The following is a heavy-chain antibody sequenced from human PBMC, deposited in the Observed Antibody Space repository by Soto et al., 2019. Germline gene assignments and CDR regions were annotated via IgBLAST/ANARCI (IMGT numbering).Heavy chain of an antibody. CDR3: ARDLIAVAGIPEYFQH. J-gene: IGHJ1*01. CDR1: GFTVSSNY. Sequence: EVQLVESGGGLVQPGGSLSLSCAASGFTVSSNYMSWVRQAPGKGLEWVSVIYSGGSTYYADSVKGRFTISRDNSKNTLYLQMNSLIAEDTAVYYCARDLIAVAGIPEYFQHWGQGTLVTVAS. V-gene: IGHV3-66*01. D-gene: IGHD6-19*01. CDR2: IYSGGST.